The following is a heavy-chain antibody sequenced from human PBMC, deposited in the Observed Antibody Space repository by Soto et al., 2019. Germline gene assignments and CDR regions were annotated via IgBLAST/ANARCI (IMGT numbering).Heavy chain of an antibody. CDR3: ARAYSSGWQYYYYGMDV. CDR2: IYYSGST. J-gene: IGHJ6*02. D-gene: IGHD6-19*01. Sequence: SETLSLTCTVSGGSISSYYWSWIRQPPGKGLEWIGYIYYSGSTNYNPSLKSRVTISVDTSKNQFSLKLSSVTAADTAVYYCARAYSSGWQYYYYGMDVWGQGTTVTVSS. V-gene: IGHV4-59*01. CDR1: GGSISSYY.